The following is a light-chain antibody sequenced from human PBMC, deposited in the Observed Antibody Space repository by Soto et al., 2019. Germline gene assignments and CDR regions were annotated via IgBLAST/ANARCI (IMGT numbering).Light chain of an antibody. CDR2: GVS. CDR3: QSYNDWPFA. J-gene: IGKJ2*01. V-gene: IGKV3-15*01. Sequence: DIVLTQSPATLSVSPGDTVTLSCRASESLFGFLAWYQQKPGQAPRLLMYGVSTRATGIPARFSGGGSATDFTITISSLQSEDSDFYFCQSYNDWPFASGLGTRLEI. CDR1: ESLFGF.